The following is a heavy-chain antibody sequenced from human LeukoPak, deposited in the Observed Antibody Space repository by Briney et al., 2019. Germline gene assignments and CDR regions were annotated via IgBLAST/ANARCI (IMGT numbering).Heavy chain of an antibody. CDR2: ISSSSSYI. CDR3: ARVGQQLVEFYYYYYGMDV. D-gene: IGHD6-13*01. V-gene: IGHV3-21*01. J-gene: IGHJ6*02. CDR1: GFTFSSYS. Sequence: GGSLRLSCAASGFTFSSYSMNWVRQAPGKGLEWVSSISSSSSYIYYADSVKGRFTISRDNAKNSLYLQMNSLRAEDTAVYYCARVGQQLVEFYYYYYGMDVWGQGTTVTVSS.